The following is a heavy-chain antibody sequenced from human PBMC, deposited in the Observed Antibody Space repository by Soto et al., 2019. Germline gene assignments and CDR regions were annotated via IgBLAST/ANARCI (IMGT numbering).Heavy chain of an antibody. V-gene: IGHV4-59*08. Sequence: SETLSLTCTVSGGSVSSSYWSWIRQPPGKGLEWIASFHYSGSTNNNPSLKSRVTISVDTSKNQFSLRLTPVTAADTAVYYCARHARVPAAWDDWFDPWGQGTLVTVSS. CDR1: GGSVSSSY. CDR3: ARHARVPAAWDDWFDP. D-gene: IGHD2-2*01. J-gene: IGHJ5*02. CDR2: FHYSGST.